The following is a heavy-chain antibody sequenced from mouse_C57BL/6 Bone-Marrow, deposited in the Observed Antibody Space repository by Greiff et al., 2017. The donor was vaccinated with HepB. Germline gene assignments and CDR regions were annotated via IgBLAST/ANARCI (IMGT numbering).Heavy chain of an antibody. J-gene: IGHJ2*01. CDR3: ARYGDSSYFDY. V-gene: IGHV1-81*01. CDR1: GYTFTSYG. CDR2: IYPRSGNT. Sequence: VMLVESGAELARPGASVKLSCKASGYTFTSYGISWVKQRTGQGLEWIGEIYPRSGNTYYNEKFKGKATLTADKSSSTAYMELRSLTSEDSAVYFCARYGDSSYFDYWGQGTTLTVSS. D-gene: IGHD1-1*01.